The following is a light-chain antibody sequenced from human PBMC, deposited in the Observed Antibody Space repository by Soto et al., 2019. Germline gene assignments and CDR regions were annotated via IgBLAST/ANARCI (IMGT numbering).Light chain of an antibody. CDR2: DAS. J-gene: IGKJ1*01. V-gene: IGKV3-11*01. Sequence: EIVLTQSPGTRSLSAGERATLSCRASQSVRYYLAWYQQKPGQAPRLLIYDASNRATGIPARFIGSGSGTDFTLTIRSIEPEDFAVYYCQQRSNWWTFGQGTKVDIK. CDR3: QQRSNWWT. CDR1: QSVRYY.